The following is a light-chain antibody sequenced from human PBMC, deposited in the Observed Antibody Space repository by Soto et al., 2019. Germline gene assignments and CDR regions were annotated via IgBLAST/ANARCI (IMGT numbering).Light chain of an antibody. CDR1: QTVGNNY. CDR3: RQSATSPRT. Sequence: EIVLTQSPCTLSLSPGERATLSCRASQTVGNNYLDWYQQKPGQAPRLLIYGASSRATVIPDRFSGSGSGTDFTLTISRLEPEDFAVYYCRQSATSPRTFGQGTKV. V-gene: IGKV3-20*01. CDR2: GAS. J-gene: IGKJ1*01.